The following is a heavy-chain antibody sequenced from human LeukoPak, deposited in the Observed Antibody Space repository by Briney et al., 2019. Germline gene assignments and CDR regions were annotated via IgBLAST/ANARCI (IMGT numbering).Heavy chain of an antibody. D-gene: IGHD1-26*01. CDR3: ARSMASGSYYNDY. CDR1: GYTFTGYY. V-gene: IGHV1-2*02. CDR2: INPNSGGT. Sequence: ASVKVSCKASGYTFTGYYMHWVRQAPGQGLEWVGWINPNSGGTNYAQKFQGRVTMTRDTSISTAYMELSRLRSDDTAVYYCARSMASGSYYNDYWGQGTLVTVSP. J-gene: IGHJ4*02.